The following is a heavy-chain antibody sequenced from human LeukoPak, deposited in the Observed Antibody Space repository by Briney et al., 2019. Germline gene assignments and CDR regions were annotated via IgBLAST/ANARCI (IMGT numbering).Heavy chain of an antibody. CDR3: ARQVVWGLKPYYFEY. J-gene: IGHJ4*02. Sequence: GEPLKISCKGSGYSFTSYWIAWVRQMTGKGLEWMGIIYVGDSDTTYSPSFQGQVTISADKSINTAYLQWSSLKASDSAMYYCARQVVWGLKPYYFEYWGQGTLVTVSS. D-gene: IGHD3-10*01. V-gene: IGHV5-51*01. CDR2: IYVGDSDT. CDR1: GYSFTSYW.